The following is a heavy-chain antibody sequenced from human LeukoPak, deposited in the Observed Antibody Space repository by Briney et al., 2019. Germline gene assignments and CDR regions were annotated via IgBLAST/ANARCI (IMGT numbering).Heavy chain of an antibody. Sequence: PSGTLSLTCAVSGGSIRSSNWWSWVRQPPGKGLEWIGEIYHSGSTNYNPSLKSRVTISVDKSKNQFSLKLSSVTAADTAVYYCARVDTAMVSYFDYWGQGTLVTVSS. CDR3: ARVDTAMVSYFDY. J-gene: IGHJ4*02. CDR2: IYHSGST. D-gene: IGHD5-18*01. V-gene: IGHV4-4*02. CDR1: GGSIRSSNW.